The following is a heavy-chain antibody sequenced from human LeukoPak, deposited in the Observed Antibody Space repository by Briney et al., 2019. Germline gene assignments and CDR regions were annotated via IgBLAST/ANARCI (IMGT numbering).Heavy chain of an antibody. Sequence: SSETLSLTCAVSDGSISSSNWWSWIRQPPGKGLEWIAYIFHSGTTKYNPALKSRVAISLDTPKSQISLRLHSVTAADTAVYYCARGGYYYLDVWGRGTTVTVSS. V-gene: IGHV4-4*02. CDR2: IFHSGTT. J-gene: IGHJ6*03. CDR1: DGSISSSNW. CDR3: ARGGYYYLDV.